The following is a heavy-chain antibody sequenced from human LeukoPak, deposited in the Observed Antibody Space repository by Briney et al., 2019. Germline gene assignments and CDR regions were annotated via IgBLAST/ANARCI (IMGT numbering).Heavy chain of an antibody. V-gene: IGHV1-8*01. CDR2: MNPNSGNT. CDR1: GYTFTSYD. D-gene: IGHD3-10*01. J-gene: IGHJ6*03. Sequence: ASVKVSCKASGYTFTSYDINWVRQAPGQGLEWMGWMNPNSGNTGYAQKFQGRVTMTRNTSISTAYMELSSLRSEDTAVYYCARASMVRGVIITYHYYYYMDVWGKGTTVTISS. CDR3: ARASMVRGVIITYHYYYYMDV.